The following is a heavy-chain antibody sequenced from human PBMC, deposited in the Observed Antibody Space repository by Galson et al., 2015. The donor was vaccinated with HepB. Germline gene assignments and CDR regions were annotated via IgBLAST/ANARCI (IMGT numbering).Heavy chain of an antibody. Sequence: TLSLTCTVSGGSISSGDYYWSWIRQPPGKGLEWIGYIYYSGSTYYNPSLKSRVTISVDTSKNQFSLKLSSVTAADTAVYYCARVVVVPAATVDYWGQGTLVTVSS. J-gene: IGHJ4*02. V-gene: IGHV4-30-4*01. CDR1: GGSISSGDYY. D-gene: IGHD2-2*01. CDR3: ARVVVVPAATVDY. CDR2: IYYSGST.